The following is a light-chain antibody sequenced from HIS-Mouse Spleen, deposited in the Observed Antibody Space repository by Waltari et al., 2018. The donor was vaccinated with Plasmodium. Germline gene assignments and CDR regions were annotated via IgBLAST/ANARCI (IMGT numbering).Light chain of an antibody. CDR1: SSNIGSNT. J-gene: IGLJ3*02. CDR2: SNN. Sequence: QSVLTQPPSASGTPGQRVTISCSGSSSNIGSNTVNWYQQLPGTAPKLLIYSNNQRPSGLPDRCSGSKSGTSASLAISGLQSEDEADYYCAAWDDSLNGPVFGGGTKLTVL. V-gene: IGLV1-44*01. CDR3: AAWDDSLNGPV.